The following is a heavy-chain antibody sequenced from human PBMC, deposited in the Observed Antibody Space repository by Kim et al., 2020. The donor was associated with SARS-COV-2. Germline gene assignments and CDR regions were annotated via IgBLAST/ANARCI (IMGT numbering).Heavy chain of an antibody. D-gene: IGHD2-15*01. Sequence: PSLKRRVTISVDTSKNQFALKLSSVTAADTAVYYCARDLRVVVASTQFDPWGQGTLVTVSS. CDR3: ARDLRVVVASTQFDP. J-gene: IGHJ5*02. V-gene: IGHV4-39*06.